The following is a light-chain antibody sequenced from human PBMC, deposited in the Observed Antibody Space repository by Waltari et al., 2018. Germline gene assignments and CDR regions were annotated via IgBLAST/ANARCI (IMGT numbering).Light chain of an antibody. CDR3: QTWNKGVVV. V-gene: IGLV4-69*01. J-gene: IGLJ2*01. CDR1: SGHSNYP. Sequence: QLVLTQSPSPSASLGTSVKLTCTLTSGHSNYPLPSHQQREGKGPRFLTKINSDGRHTDGDGIPAVFSGSSSGAERYLTISSRQSEDEADYYCQTWNKGVVVFGGGTKLTVL. CDR2: INSDGRH.